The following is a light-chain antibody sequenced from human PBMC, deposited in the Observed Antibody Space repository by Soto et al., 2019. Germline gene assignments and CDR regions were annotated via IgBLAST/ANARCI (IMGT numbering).Light chain of an antibody. CDR3: SSYTSSSTLVV. CDR2: EVN. V-gene: IGLV2-14*01. Sequence: QSALTQPASVSGSPGQSITISCTGTSSDVGFYNHVSWYQQHPGKAPKLLIYEVNNRPSGVSHRFSGSKSGNTASLTISGLQAEDEADYYCSSYTSSSTLVVFGGGTKLTVL. J-gene: IGLJ2*01. CDR1: SSDVGFYNH.